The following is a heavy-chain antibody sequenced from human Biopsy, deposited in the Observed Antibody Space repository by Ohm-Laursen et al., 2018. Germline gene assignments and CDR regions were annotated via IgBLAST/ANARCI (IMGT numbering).Heavy chain of an antibody. CDR3: ARDRMTDVFGGPTRTDVFDS. J-gene: IGHJ4*02. CDR1: GYTFNDYF. Sequence: ASVTVSCKASGYTFNDYFIHWVRQSPGQGLEWMGWVHPNSGATNSAEKFRGRVTLTRDTSIGAVYIELRRLKSDDAAVYYCARDRMTDVFGGPTRTDVFDSWGQGTPVTVSS. D-gene: IGHD3-10*01. CDR2: VHPNSGAT. V-gene: IGHV1-2*02.